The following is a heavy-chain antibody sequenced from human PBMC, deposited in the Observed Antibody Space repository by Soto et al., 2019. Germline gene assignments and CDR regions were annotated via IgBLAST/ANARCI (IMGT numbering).Heavy chain of an antibody. CDR1: GGSFSGYY. CDR3: ARGPGGYTYYYYYMDV. CDR2: INHSGST. J-gene: IGHJ6*03. Sequence: TLSLTCAVYGGSFSGYYWSCIRQPPGKGLEWIGEINHSGSTNYNPSLKSRVTISVDTSKNQFSLKLSSVTAADTAVYYCARGPGGYTYYYYYMDVWGQGTMVTVSS. D-gene: IGHD5-12*01. V-gene: IGHV4-34*01.